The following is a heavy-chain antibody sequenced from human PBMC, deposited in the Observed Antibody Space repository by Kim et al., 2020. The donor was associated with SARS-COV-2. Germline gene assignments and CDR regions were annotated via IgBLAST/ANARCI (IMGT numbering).Heavy chain of an antibody. J-gene: IGHJ6*02. Sequence: SVKVSCKASGGTFSSYAISWVRQAPGQGLEWMGRIIPILGIANYAQKFQGRVTITADKSTSTAYMELSSLRSEDTAVYYCARDVDTAMVLRSPLYYYYGMDVWGQGTTVTVSS. CDR2: IIPILGIA. D-gene: IGHD5-18*01. CDR1: GGTFSSYA. V-gene: IGHV1-69*04. CDR3: ARDVDTAMVLRSPLYYYYGMDV.